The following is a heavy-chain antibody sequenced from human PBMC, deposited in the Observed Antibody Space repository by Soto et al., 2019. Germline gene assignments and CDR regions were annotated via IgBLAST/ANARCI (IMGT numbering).Heavy chain of an antibody. CDR1: GYTFTGYY. V-gene: IGHV1-2*02. J-gene: IGHJ4*02. Sequence: ASVKVSCKASGYTFTGYYMHWVRQAPGQGLEWMGWINPNSGGTNYAQKFQGRVTMTRDTSISTAYMELSRLRSDDTAVYYCARDNYYYGSGSYYNYWGQGTLVTVSS. D-gene: IGHD3-10*01. CDR3: ARDNYYYGSGSYYNY. CDR2: INPNSGGT.